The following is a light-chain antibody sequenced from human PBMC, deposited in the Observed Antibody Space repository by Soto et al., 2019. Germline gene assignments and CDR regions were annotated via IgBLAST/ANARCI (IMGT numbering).Light chain of an antibody. J-gene: IGKJ5*01. CDR1: RSVSSY. CDR2: DAS. CDR3: QQRNSWPPIT. V-gene: IGKV3-11*01. Sequence: EIVLTQSPATLSLSPGESATLSCRATRSVSSYLAWYQQKPGQAPRLLIYDASSRPTDIPARFSGSGSGTDFTLTISSLEPEDFALYYCQQRNSWPPITFGQGTRLEIK.